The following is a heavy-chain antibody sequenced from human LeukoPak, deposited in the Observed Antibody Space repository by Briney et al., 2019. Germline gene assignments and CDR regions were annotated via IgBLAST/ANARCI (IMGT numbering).Heavy chain of an antibody. J-gene: IGHJ4*02. V-gene: IGHV4-30-4*01. CDR3: AREHKSYGDYPYYFDS. D-gene: IGHD4-17*01. CDR2: INKKGGT. CDR1: CDSISSGDYY. Sequence: ASQTLSLTCTVSCDSISSGDYYWGWIRQPAGKGLEFIGYINKKGGTFYNPPLKSRVSISIDTSKNQFSLKLTSVTAADTAVYFCAREHKSYGDYPYYFDSWGQGTLVTVSS.